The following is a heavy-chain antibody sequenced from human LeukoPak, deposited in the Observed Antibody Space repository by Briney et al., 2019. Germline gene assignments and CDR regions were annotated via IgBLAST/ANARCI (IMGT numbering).Heavy chain of an antibody. J-gene: IGHJ3*02. CDR3: ARTDYYDSSGYYGSHAFDI. V-gene: IGHV3-30*03. Sequence: GGSLRLSCAASGFTVSTNYMSWVRQAPGKGLEWVAVISYDGSNKYYADSVKGRFTISRDNSKNTLYLQMNSLRAEDTAVYYCARTDYYDSSGYYGSHAFDIWGQGTMVTVSS. CDR1: GFTVSTNY. D-gene: IGHD3-22*01. CDR2: ISYDGSNK.